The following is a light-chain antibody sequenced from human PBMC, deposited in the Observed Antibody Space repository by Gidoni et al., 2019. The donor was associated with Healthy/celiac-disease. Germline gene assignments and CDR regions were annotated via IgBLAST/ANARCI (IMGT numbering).Light chain of an antibody. CDR2: WAS. CDR1: QSVLYSSNNKNY. CDR3: QQYYSTPLT. Sequence: DIVMTQSPDSLAVSLGERATINCKSSQSVLYSSNNKNYLAWYQQKPGQPPKLRIYWASTRESGVPDRFSGSGSGTDFTLTLSRLQAEDVAVYYCQQYYSTPLTFGGGTKVEIK. J-gene: IGKJ4*01. V-gene: IGKV4-1*01.